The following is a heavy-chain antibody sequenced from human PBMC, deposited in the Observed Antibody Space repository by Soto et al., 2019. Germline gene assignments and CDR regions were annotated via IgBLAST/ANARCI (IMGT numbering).Heavy chain of an antibody. CDR2: ISAYNGNT. CDR3: ARDPTMIVVQVSFSAQFDY. Sequence: QVQLVQSGAEVKKPGASVKVSCKASGYTFTSYGISWVRQAPGQGLEWMGWISAYNGNTHYAQKQQGRVTITTDTSTSTAYMELRSLRSDDTAVYYCARDPTMIVVQVSFSAQFDYWGQGTLVTVSS. D-gene: IGHD3-22*01. J-gene: IGHJ4*02. CDR1: GYTFTSYG. V-gene: IGHV1-18*04.